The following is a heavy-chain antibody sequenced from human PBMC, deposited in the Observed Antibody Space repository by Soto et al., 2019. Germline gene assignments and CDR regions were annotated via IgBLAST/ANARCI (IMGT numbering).Heavy chain of an antibody. CDR3: ARDGRWELGWNWFDA. Sequence: QVQLVESGGGVVQPGRSLRLSCAASGFTFSSYGMHWVRQVPGKGQEWVAVIWYDGSNKDYADSVKSRFTISRDNSKNTLYLQINSLRAEDTAVYYCARDGRWELGWNWFDAWGQGTLVTVSS. J-gene: IGHJ5*02. D-gene: IGHD1-26*01. CDR2: IWYDGSNK. CDR1: GFTFSSYG. V-gene: IGHV3-33*01.